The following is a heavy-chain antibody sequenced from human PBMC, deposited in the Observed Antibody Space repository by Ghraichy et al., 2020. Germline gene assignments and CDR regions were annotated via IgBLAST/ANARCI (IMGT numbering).Heavy chain of an antibody. D-gene: IGHD2-15*01. Sequence: ASVKVSCKGSGYTFTSYGISWVRQAPGQGLEWMGWISGFTGETKYAQNVQGRVTVTADKSTGTTYMELRDLRSDDTAVYYCARGLVAPGLDYFDYWGQGTLVTVSS. V-gene: IGHV1-18*01. J-gene: IGHJ4*02. CDR1: GYTFTSYG. CDR2: ISGFTGET. CDR3: ARGLVAPGLDYFDY.